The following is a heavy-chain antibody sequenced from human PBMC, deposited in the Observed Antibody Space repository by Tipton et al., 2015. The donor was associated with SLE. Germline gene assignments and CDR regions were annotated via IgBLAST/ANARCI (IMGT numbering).Heavy chain of an antibody. D-gene: IGHD3-3*01. Sequence: SLRLSCTTSGFTFHEHPLSWVRQAPGKGLEWVTSIRSKPYHGTTAYAASVKGRFIMSRDDSKGIVYLHMNSVETEDTGVYYCTTPRFQEWLLHPDYYAVDVWGQGTTVAVSS. CDR3: TTPRFQEWLLHPDYYAVDV. CDR1: GFTFHEHP. V-gene: IGHV3-49*04. J-gene: IGHJ6*02. CDR2: IRSKPYHGTT.